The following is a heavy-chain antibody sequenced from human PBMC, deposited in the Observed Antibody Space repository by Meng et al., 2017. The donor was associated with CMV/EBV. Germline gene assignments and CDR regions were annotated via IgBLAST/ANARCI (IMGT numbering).Heavy chain of an antibody. Sequence: GESLKISCAASGFTFSIYAIIWVRQAPGKGLEWVSAVSGTGRGTYYADSVKGRFTVSRDNSQNTVFLEMNDLRDEDTAVYYCAKPTGYCSSFTCSPYYYFGMDVWGQGTTVTVSS. V-gene: IGHV3-23*01. CDR2: VSGTGRGT. J-gene: IGHJ6*02. CDR3: AKPTGYCSSFTCSPYYYFGMDV. D-gene: IGHD2-2*01. CDR1: GFTFSIYA.